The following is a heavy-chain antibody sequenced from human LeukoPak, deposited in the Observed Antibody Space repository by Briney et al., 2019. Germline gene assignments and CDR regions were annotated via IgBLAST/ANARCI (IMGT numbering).Heavy chain of an antibody. CDR1: GGSFSGYY. J-gene: IGHJ4*02. CDR2: INDSGST. D-gene: IGHD3-16*02. Sequence: SETLSLTCAVYGGSFSGYYWSWIRQPPGKGLEWIGEINDSGSTNYNSSLKSRVTISVDTSKSQFSLKLSSVTAADTAVYYCARGDDYVWGSYPFNYWGQGTLVTVSS. CDR3: ARGDDYVWGSYPFNY. V-gene: IGHV4-34*01.